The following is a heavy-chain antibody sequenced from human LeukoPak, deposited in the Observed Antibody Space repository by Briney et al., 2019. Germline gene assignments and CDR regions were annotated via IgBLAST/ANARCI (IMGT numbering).Heavy chain of an antibody. CDR1: GFTFSSSA. D-gene: IGHD1/OR15-1a*01. V-gene: IGHV3-23*01. J-gene: IGHJ4*02. Sequence: GGSLRLSCAASGFTFSSSAMSWVRQAPGKGLEWVSAISNNGGYTHSADFVKGRFTISRDNFKNTLYLQMNGLRVEDTAVYYCAKVRSGNNYYFDYWGQGTLVTVSS. CDR2: ISNNGGYT. CDR3: AKVRSGNNYYFDY.